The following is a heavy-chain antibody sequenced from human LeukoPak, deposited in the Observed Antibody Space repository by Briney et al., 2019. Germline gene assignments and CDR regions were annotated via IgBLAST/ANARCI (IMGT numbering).Heavy chain of an antibody. V-gene: IGHV1-69*05. D-gene: IGHD6-13*01. CDR1: GGTFSSYA. J-gene: IGHJ6*03. CDR3: ARVGYSSSWYFNYMDV. Sequence: VASVKVSCKASGGTFSSYAISWVRQAPGQGLEWMGGIIPIFGTANYAQKFQGRVTITTDESTSTAYMELSSLRSEDTAVYYCARVGYSSSWYFNYMDVSGKGTTVTVSS. CDR2: IIPIFGTA.